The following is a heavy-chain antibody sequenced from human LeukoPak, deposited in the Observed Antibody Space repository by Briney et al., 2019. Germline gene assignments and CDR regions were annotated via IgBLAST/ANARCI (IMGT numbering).Heavy chain of an antibody. V-gene: IGHV4-4*07. J-gene: IGHJ5*02. D-gene: IGHD2-2*01. CDR3: ARTHIVVVPAATGGWFDP. Sequence: SGTLSLTCTVSGGSISSYYWSWIRQPAGKGLGWIGRIYTSGSTPYNPSLKSRVTMSVDTSKHQFSLKLSSVTAADTAVYYCARTHIVVVPAATGGWFDPWGQGTLVTVSS. CDR2: IYTSGST. CDR1: GGSISSYY.